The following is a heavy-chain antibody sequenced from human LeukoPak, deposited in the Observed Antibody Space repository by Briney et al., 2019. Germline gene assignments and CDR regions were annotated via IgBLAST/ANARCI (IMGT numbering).Heavy chain of an antibody. D-gene: IGHD3-10*01. CDR3: ARIPYYGSGSYPNHQYYFDY. CDR2: IYTSGST. J-gene: IGHJ4*02. CDR1: GGSISSYY. V-gene: IGHV4-4*07. Sequence: KTSETLSLTCTVSGGSISSYYWSWIRQPAGKGLEWIGRIYTSGSTNYNPSLKSRVTISVDTSKNQFSLKLSSVTAADTAVYYCARIPYYGSGSYPNHQYYFDYWGQGTLVTVSS.